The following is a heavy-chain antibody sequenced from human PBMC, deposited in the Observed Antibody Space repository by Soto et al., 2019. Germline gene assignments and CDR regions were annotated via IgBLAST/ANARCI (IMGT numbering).Heavy chain of an antibody. CDR1: GGSINSDSHY. CDR3: ARVPSP. J-gene: IGHJ5*02. Sequence: SETLSLTCTVSGGSINSDSHYWSWIRQPPGKGLEWIGYIYHSGSTYYNPSLKSRVTISVDRSKNQFSLKLSSVTAADTAVYYCARVPSPWGQGTLVTVSS. V-gene: IGHV4-30-2*01. CDR2: IYHSGST.